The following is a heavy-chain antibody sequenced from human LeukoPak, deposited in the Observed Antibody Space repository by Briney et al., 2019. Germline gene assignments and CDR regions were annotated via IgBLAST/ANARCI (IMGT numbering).Heavy chain of an antibody. V-gene: IGHV3-30*04. J-gene: IGHJ3*02. D-gene: IGHD5-18*01. CDR2: ISYDGSNK. Sequence: PGGSLRLPCAASGFTFSYYAMHWVRQAPGKGLEWVAVISYDGSNKYYADSVKGRFTISRDNSKNTLYLQMNSLRAEDTAVYYCARPPPDSYGNHDAFDIWGQGTMVAVSS. CDR3: ARPPPDSYGNHDAFDI. CDR1: GFTFSYYA.